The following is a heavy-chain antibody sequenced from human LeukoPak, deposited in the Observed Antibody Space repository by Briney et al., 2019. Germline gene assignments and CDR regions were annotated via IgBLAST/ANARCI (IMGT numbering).Heavy chain of an antibody. D-gene: IGHD3-3*01. Sequence: PGRSLRLSCAASGFTFDDYAMHWVRQAPGKGLEWVSGISWNSGSIGYADSVKGRFTISRDNAKNSLYLQMNSLRAEDTAVYYCARDSSPSDFWSGYSPYYFDYWGQGTLVTVSS. CDR1: GFTFDDYA. J-gene: IGHJ4*02. CDR3: ARDSSPSDFWSGYSPYYFDY. V-gene: IGHV3-9*01. CDR2: ISWNSGSI.